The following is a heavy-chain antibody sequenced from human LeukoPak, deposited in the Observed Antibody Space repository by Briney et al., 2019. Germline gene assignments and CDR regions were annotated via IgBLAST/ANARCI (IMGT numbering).Heavy chain of an antibody. CDR3: ARDRGADYYDSSGSWVGAFDI. D-gene: IGHD3-22*01. CDR1: GFTFSSYA. J-gene: IGHJ3*02. V-gene: IGHV3-7*03. CDR2: IRQDGNEK. Sequence: GGSLRLSCAASGFTFSSYAMSWVRQAPGKGLEWVANIRQDGNEKYYVDSVKGRFTISRDNAKHSLYLQINSLRAEDTAAYYCARDRGADYYDSSGSWVGAFDIWGQGTMVAVSS.